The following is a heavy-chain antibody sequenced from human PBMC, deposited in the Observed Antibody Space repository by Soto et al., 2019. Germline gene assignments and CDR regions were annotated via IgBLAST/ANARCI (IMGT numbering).Heavy chain of an antibody. CDR3: VRHRDPAMLNTFRYSYHAMDV. V-gene: IGHV5-51*01. Sequence: LGESLKISWKVSGYTFSSYWIGWVRQTPGKGLEWMGIIYPTDSDTRYSPSFQAHVTISADNSISTAYLQWNSLEASDTAVYYCVRHRDPAMLNTFRYSYHAMDVWGQGTTVTVSS. CDR2: IYPTDSDT. CDR1: GYTFSSYW. J-gene: IGHJ6*02. D-gene: IGHD3-16*01.